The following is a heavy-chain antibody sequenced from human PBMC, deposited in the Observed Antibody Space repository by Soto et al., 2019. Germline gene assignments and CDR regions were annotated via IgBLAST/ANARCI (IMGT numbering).Heavy chain of an antibody. CDR3: AHSSPTTISGY. CDR2: IYWDDDK. Sequence: QITLKESGPPLVKPTQTLTLTCTFSGFSLSTSGVGVGWIRQPPGKALEWLALIYWDDDKRYSPSLKSRLTIPKDPSKNQVVLTMTNMDPVDTATYYCAHSSPTTISGYWGQGTLVTVSS. D-gene: IGHD3-3*01. V-gene: IGHV2-5*02. J-gene: IGHJ4*02. CDR1: GFSLSTSGVG.